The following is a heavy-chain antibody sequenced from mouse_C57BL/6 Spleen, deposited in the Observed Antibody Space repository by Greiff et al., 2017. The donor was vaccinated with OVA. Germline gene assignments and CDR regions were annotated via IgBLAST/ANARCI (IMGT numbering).Heavy chain of an antibody. V-gene: IGHV14-4*01. CDR2: IDPENGDT. Sequence: VQLQQSGAELVRPGASVKLSCTASGFNIKDDYMHWVKQRPEQGLEWIGWIDPENGDTEYASKFQGKATITADTSSNTAYLQLSSLTSEDTAVYYCTTSRLNYAMDYWGQGTSVTVSS. CDR1: GFNIKDDY. J-gene: IGHJ4*01. D-gene: IGHD3-2*02. CDR3: TTSRLNYAMDY.